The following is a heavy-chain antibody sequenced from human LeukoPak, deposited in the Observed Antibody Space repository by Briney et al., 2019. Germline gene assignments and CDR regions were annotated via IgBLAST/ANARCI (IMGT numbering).Heavy chain of an antibody. V-gene: IGHV1-18*01. CDR2: ISAYNGNT. CDR3: ARAGPYSGSYPYYFDY. D-gene: IGHD1-26*01. Sequence: ASVKVSCKASGYTFTSYGISWVRQAPGQGLEWTGWISAYNGNTNYAQKLQGRVTMTTDTSTSTAYMELRSLRSDDTAVYYCARAGPYSGSYPYYFDYWGQGTLVTVSS. CDR1: GYTFTSYG. J-gene: IGHJ4*02.